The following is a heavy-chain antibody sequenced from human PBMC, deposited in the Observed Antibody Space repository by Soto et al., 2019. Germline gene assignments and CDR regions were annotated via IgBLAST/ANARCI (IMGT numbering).Heavy chain of an antibody. CDR1: GGSISSYY. J-gene: IGHJ6*03. CDR3: ARPALFGYYYYMVV. CDR2: IYYSGST. Sequence: SETLSLTCTVSGGSISSYYWSWIRQPPGKGLEWIGYIYYSGSTNYNPSLKSRVTISVDTSKNQFSLKLSSVTAADTAVYYCARPALFGYYYYMVVWGKGTTVTVSS. D-gene: IGHD3-10*01. V-gene: IGHV4-59*08.